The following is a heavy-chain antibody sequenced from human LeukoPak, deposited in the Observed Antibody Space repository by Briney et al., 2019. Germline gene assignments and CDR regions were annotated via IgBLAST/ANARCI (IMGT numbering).Heavy chain of an antibody. J-gene: IGHJ4*02. Sequence: SETLSLTCTVSGGSISSYYWSWIRQPPGKGLEWIGYIYYSGSTNYNPSLKSRVTISVDTSKNQFSLRLSSVTAADTAVYYCAREVAVAGRFDYWGQGTLVTVSS. CDR2: IYYSGST. V-gene: IGHV4-59*01. CDR3: AREVAVAGRFDY. CDR1: GGSISSYY. D-gene: IGHD6-19*01.